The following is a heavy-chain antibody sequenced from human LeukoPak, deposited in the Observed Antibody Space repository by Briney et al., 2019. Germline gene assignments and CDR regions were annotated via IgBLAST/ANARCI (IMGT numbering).Heavy chain of an antibody. CDR2: IYPGDSDT. V-gene: IGHV5-51*01. D-gene: IGHD6-6*01. J-gene: IGHJ4*02. Sequence: KCGESLKISCKGSGYIFTSYWIGWVRQMAGKGREWMGIIYPGDSDTRYSPSFQGQVTISADKSISTAYLQWSSLKASDTAMYYCARRAAARPFDYWGQGTLVTVSS. CDR1: GYIFTSYW. CDR3: ARRAAARPFDY.